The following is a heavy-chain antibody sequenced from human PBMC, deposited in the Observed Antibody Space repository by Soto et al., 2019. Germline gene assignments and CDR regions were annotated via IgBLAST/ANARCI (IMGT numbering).Heavy chain of an antibody. CDR3: ARKRIAAAGYFDY. J-gene: IGHJ4*02. D-gene: IGHD6-13*01. Sequence: SETLSLTCAVYGGSFSGYYWSWIRQPPGKGLEWIGEINHSGSTNYNPSLKSRVTISVDTSKNQFSLKLSSVTAADTAVYYCARKRIAAAGYFDYWGQGTLVTVS. CDR1: GGSFSGYY. V-gene: IGHV4-34*01. CDR2: INHSGST.